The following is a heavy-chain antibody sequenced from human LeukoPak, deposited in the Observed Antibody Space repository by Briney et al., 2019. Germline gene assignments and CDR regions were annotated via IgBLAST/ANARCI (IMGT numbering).Heavy chain of an antibody. CDR1: SGSISSSSYF. Sequence: PSETLSLTCTVSSGSISSSSYFWGWXRQPPXKGLEWIGEVHHGGASDYDPSLESRVTISVDKSKTRFSLNLRSVTAADTATYYCASHVTVLGTRGFDFWGRGTLVTVS. CDR2: VHHGGAS. D-gene: IGHD6-19*01. V-gene: IGHV4-39*07. CDR3: ASHVTVLGTRGFDF. J-gene: IGHJ4*02.